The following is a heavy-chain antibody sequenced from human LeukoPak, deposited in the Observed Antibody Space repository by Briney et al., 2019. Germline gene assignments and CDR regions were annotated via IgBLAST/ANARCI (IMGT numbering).Heavy chain of an antibody. CDR3: AREGGEYYYDSSGYYSNWFDP. CDR1: GGSISSYY. D-gene: IGHD3-22*01. Sequence: PSETLSLTCTVSGGSISSYYWSWIRQPPGKGLEWIGYIYYSGSTNYNPSLKSRVTISVDTSKNQFSLKLSSVTAADTAVYYCAREGGEYYYDSSGYYSNWFDPWGQGTLVTVSS. V-gene: IGHV4-59*01. J-gene: IGHJ5*02. CDR2: IYYSGST.